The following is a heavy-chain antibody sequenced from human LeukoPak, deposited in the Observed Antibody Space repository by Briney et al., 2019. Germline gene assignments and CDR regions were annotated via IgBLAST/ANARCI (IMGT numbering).Heavy chain of an antibody. Sequence: QTGGSLRLSCAASGFTFSSYGMHWVRQAPGKGLEWVSYISSSSSTIYYADSVKGRFTISRDNAKNSLYLQMNSLRAEDTAVYYCARDCFSDFWSGCSFDYWGQGTLVTVSS. CDR1: GFTFSSYG. J-gene: IGHJ4*02. D-gene: IGHD3-3*01. V-gene: IGHV3-48*01. CDR3: ARDCFSDFWSGCSFDY. CDR2: ISSSSSTI.